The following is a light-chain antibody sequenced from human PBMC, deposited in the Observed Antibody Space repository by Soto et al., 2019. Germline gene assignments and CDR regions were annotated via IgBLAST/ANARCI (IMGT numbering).Light chain of an antibody. V-gene: IGLV2-8*01. CDR1: SSDVGGYNF. CDR3: SSYAASNTFV. Sequence: QSALTQPPSASGSPGQSATISCTGSSSDVGGYNFVSWYQQHPGKAPKLMIYEVSKRPSGVPDRFSGSKSGNTASLTVSGLQADDEADYYCSSYAASNTFVFGIGTKLTVL. J-gene: IGLJ1*01. CDR2: EVS.